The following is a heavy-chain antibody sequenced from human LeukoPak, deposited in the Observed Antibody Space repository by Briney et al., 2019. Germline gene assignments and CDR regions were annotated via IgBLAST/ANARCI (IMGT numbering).Heavy chain of an antibody. CDR3: AKDVRVGEYYGSGSYFDY. V-gene: IGHV3-23*01. J-gene: IGHJ4*02. D-gene: IGHD3-10*01. Sequence: GGSLRLSCAASGFTFSSYAMSWVRQAPGKGLEWVSIISASGGSTCYADSVKGRFTISRDKSRNYLQMNSLRGDDTAIYYCAKDVRVGEYYGSGSYFDYWGQGTLVTVSS. CDR2: ISASGGST. CDR1: GFTFSSYA.